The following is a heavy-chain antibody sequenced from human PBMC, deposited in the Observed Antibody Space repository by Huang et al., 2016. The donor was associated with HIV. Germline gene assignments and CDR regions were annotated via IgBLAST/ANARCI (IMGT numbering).Heavy chain of an antibody. Sequence: EVQLLESGGGLVQPGGSLRLSCAASIFTFSTSAMSWVRQAPGKVLELVSGSSGSGSSTYYADSVKGRFTISRDKSRNTLYLQMKSLRVEDTAIYYCAKGSERSLTGPKYQYYFDYWGQGTLVTVSS. CDR2: SSGSGSST. J-gene: IGHJ4*02. V-gene: IGHV3-23*01. CDR1: IFTFSTSA. D-gene: IGHD3-3*01. CDR3: AKGSERSLTGPKYQYYFDY.